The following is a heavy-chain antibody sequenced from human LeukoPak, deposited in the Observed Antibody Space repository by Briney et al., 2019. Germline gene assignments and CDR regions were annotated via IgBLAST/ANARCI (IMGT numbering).Heavy chain of an antibody. CDR2: ISSSGNII. J-gene: IGHJ4*02. Sequence: PGGSLRLSCAASGFTVSSNYMSWVRQAPGKGLEWVSYISSSGNIIYSADSVKGRFTISRGNAKNSLYLQINSLRAEDTAVYYCARATAADTAMIYFDYWGQGTLVTVSS. CDR1: GFTVSSNY. D-gene: IGHD5-18*01. CDR3: ARATAADTAMIYFDY. V-gene: IGHV3-11*01.